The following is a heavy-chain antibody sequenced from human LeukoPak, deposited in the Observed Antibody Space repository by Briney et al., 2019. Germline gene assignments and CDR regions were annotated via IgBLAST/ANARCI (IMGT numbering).Heavy chain of an antibody. Sequence: SETLSLTCSVSGGSISSYYWSWIRQPAGKGLEWIGRIYTSGSTNYNPSLKSRVTMSVDTSKNQFSLKLSSVTAADTAVYYCARAGPSRSYYYRYYYYMDVWGKGTTVTISS. CDR3: ARAGPSRSYYYRYYYYMDV. D-gene: IGHD1-26*01. CDR1: GGSISSYY. J-gene: IGHJ6*03. CDR2: IYTSGST. V-gene: IGHV4-4*07.